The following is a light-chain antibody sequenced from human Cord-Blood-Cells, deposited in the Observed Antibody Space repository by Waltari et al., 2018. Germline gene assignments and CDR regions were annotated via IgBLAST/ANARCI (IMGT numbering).Light chain of an antibody. V-gene: IGLV2-14*01. J-gene: IGLJ1*01. CDR2: DVS. CDR1: SSDVGGYNY. Sequence: QSALTQPASVSGSPGQSITISCTGTSSDVGGYNYVSWYQQHPGKAPKLMIYDVSNLRAGVSNRFSVSKSGNTASLTISGLQAEDEADYYCSSYTSSSTYVFGTGTKVTVL. CDR3: SSYTSSSTYV.